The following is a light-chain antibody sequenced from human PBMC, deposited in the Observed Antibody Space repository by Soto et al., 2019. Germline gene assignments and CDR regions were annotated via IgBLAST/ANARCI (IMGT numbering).Light chain of an antibody. CDR3: QQYNNWPLT. CDR2: ATS. J-gene: IGKJ4*01. CDR1: HRVSSY. Sequence: EIVMTQSPATLTVSPGERATLSCRASHRVSSYLAWYQQKPGQAPRLLIYATSTRATGIPARFSGSGSGTEFTLPISSLQSEDFAVYYCQQYNNWPLTFGGGTKVEIK. V-gene: IGKV3-15*01.